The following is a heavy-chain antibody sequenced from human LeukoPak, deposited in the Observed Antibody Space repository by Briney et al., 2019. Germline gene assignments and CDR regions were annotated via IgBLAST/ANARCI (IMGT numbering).Heavy chain of an antibody. CDR2: ISSSSSYI. CDR1: GFSFSSYS. Sequence: SGGSLRLSCAASGFSFSSYSMNWVRQAPGKGLEWVSSISSSSSYIYYADSVKGRFTISRDNAKNTLYLQMNSLRAEDTAVYYCARDPIAAAGTFYYYYYMDVWGKGTTVTISS. D-gene: IGHD6-13*01. J-gene: IGHJ6*03. CDR3: ARDPIAAAGTFYYYYYMDV. V-gene: IGHV3-21*01.